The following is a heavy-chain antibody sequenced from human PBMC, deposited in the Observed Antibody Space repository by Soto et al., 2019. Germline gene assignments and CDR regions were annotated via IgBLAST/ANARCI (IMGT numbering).Heavy chain of an antibody. CDR1: GFTFSSYA. Sequence: QVLLKESGGGVVQPGRSLRLSCEASGFTFSSYAMHWVRQAPGKGLEWVAVISYDGRHKNYTDSVKGRFTISRDTSKDTLYLQMHDLRPEDTALYYWAKDRTSHFWTAYVDSWGQGTLITVSS. J-gene: IGHJ4*02. CDR3: AKDRTSHFWTAYVDS. V-gene: IGHV3-30*18. CDR2: ISYDGRHK. D-gene: IGHD3-3*02.